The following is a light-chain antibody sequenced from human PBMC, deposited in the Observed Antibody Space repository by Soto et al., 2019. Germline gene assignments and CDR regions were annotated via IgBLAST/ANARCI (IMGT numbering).Light chain of an antibody. Sequence: QSALTQPPSASGSPGQSVSISCTGTSSDVGGYNYVSWLQQHPGKAPKLMISEVTKRPPGVPDRFSGSKSGNTASLTVSGLQPEDEGGYFWRSYSGSNNWVVFGGGTKVTVL. V-gene: IGLV2-8*01. J-gene: IGLJ2*01. CDR2: EVT. CDR1: SSDVGGYNY. CDR3: RSYSGSNNWVV.